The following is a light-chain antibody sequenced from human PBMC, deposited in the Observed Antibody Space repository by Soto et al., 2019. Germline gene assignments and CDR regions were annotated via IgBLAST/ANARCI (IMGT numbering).Light chain of an antibody. Sequence: EIVMTQSPATLSVSPGEGATLSCKASQNGYNNLAWYQQRPGQPPRLLIYDASTRATGISARFSGSGYGTELTLTISSLQSEDVAVDFCQQCRTLPLTFGGGTKVEIK. J-gene: IGKJ4*01. V-gene: IGKV3-15*01. CDR3: QQCRTLPLT. CDR1: QNGYNN. CDR2: DAS.